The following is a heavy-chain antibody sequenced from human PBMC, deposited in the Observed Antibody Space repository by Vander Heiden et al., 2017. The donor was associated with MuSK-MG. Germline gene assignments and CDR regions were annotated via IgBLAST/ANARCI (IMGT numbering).Heavy chain of an antibody. V-gene: IGHV3-33*01. CDR3: ARSLQDYFDY. CDR1: GFTLSSYG. J-gene: IGHJ4*02. CDR2: IWYDGSNK. D-gene: IGHD4-4*01. Sequence: QAQPVEPGGGVVQPGRSLRLSCAAPGFTLSSYGMHWVRQAPGKGLEWVAVIWYDGSNKYYADSVKGRFTISRDNSKNTLYLQMNSLRAEDTAVYYCARSLQDYFDYWGQGTLVTVSS.